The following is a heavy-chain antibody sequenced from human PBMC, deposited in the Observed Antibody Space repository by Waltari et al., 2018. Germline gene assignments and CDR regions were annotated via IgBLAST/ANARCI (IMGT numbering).Heavy chain of an antibody. J-gene: IGHJ4*02. CDR2: IKTDGSTT. V-gene: IGHV3-74*01. Sequence: EVQLVESGGGLVQPGGSLRLSCAASGFPFSNDWMHWVRQTPGKGLVWVSRIKTDGSTTAYADAVKGRFTVSRDNAKNTLYLQMHSLRADDTAVYFCARDLDWVLLDHWGQGSLVTVSS. CDR3: ARDLDWVLLDH. D-gene: IGHD3-9*01. CDR1: GFPFSNDW.